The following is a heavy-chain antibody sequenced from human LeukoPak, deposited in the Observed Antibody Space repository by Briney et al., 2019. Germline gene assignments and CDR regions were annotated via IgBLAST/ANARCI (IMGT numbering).Heavy chain of an antibody. J-gene: IGHJ4*02. D-gene: IGHD3-22*01. CDR2: ISSSGSTI. V-gene: IGHV3-48*03. CDR3: GGAFYVGEGYSFDL. CDR1: RFTFSSYE. Sequence: QPGGSLRLSCAASRFTFSSYEMNWVRRAPGKGLEWISHISSSGSTIFYADSVKGRFTISRDNAKNSLYLQMNSLRVEDTAVYYWGGAFYVGEGYSFDLGGQEILV.